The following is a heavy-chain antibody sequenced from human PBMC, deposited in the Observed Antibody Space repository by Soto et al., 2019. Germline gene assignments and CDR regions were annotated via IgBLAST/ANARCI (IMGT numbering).Heavy chain of an antibody. D-gene: IGHD3-10*01. J-gene: IGHJ1*01. V-gene: IGHV1-69*10. Sequence: SVKVSCKASGGTFSTYSITWLRQAPGQGPEWMGGIIPVLGIANYAQKFQGRITITADKSTSTAYMELSSLRSEDTAVFYCAIPDSRIMYAVRDVLDDGDQGSLAPELGEAIAELWGQG. CDR3: AIPDSRIMYAVRDVLDDGDQGSLAPELGEAIAEL. CDR2: IIPVLGIA. CDR1: GGTFSTYS.